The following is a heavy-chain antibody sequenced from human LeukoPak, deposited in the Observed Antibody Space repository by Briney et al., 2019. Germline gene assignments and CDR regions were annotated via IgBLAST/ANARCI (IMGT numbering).Heavy chain of an antibody. J-gene: IGHJ3*02. V-gene: IGHV1-2*02. CDR2: INPNSGGT. CDR1: GYTFTGYY. Sequence: ASVKVSCKASGYTFTGYYMHWVRQAPGQGLEWMGWINPNSGGTNYAQKFQGRVTMTRDTSISTAYMELSRLRSDDTAVYYCARLGKGEDGDFLDRYAVDIWGQGTMVTVSS. D-gene: IGHD2-21*01. CDR3: ARLGKGEDGDFLDRYAVDI.